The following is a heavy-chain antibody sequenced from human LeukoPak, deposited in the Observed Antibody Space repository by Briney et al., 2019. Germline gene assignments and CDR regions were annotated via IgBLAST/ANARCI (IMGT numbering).Heavy chain of an antibody. CDR2: ISGSGDST. V-gene: IGHV3-23*01. CDR1: GFTFNSYG. Sequence: GGSLRLSCAGSGFTFNSYGMRWVRQAPGKGLEWVSTISGSGDSTYYADSVKGRFTISRDNSKNTLYLQMNSLRAEDTAVYYCAKVGITMVRGADHYYMDVWGKGTTVTISS. J-gene: IGHJ6*03. D-gene: IGHD3-10*01. CDR3: AKVGITMVRGADHYYMDV.